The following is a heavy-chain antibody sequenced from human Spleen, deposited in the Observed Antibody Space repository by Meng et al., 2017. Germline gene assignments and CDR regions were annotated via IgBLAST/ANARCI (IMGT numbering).Heavy chain of an antibody. CDR1: RYTFIGYY. D-gene: IGHD1-1*01. CDR3: ARDLEPLSY. Sequence: SCKASRYTFIGYYMHWVRQAPGKGLEWVAVISYDGSNKYYADSVKGRFTISRDNSKNTLYLQMNSLRAEDTAVYYCARDLEPLSYWGQGTLVTVSS. J-gene: IGHJ4*02. V-gene: IGHV3-30*01. CDR2: ISYDGSNK.